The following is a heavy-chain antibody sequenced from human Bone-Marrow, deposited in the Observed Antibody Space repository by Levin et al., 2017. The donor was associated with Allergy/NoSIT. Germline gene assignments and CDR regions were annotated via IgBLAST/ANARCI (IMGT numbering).Heavy chain of an antibody. V-gene: IGHV3-30*18. CDR2: ISYDGSNK. Sequence: GESLKISCAASGFTFSSYGMHWVRQAPGKGLEWVAVISYDGSNKYYADSVKGRFTISRDNSKNTLYLQMNSLRAEDTAVYYCAKDDRMGIAAALIDYWGQGTLVTVSS. D-gene: IGHD6-13*01. CDR1: GFTFSSYG. CDR3: AKDDRMGIAAALIDY. J-gene: IGHJ4*02.